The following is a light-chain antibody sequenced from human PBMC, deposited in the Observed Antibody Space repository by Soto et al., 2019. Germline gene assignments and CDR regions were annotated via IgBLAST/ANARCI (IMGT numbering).Light chain of an antibody. CDR1: NSNIGAGFA. V-gene: IGLV1-40*01. CDR2: GDT. Sequence: QSVLTQPPSVTGAPGQRVTISCTGSNSNIGAGFAVHLYQQFPGRVPKLLIYGDTNRPSGVPDRFSGSKSGTSASLAITGLQAEDEADYYCQSYDSSLPGLLFGVGTKVTVL. CDR3: QSYDSSLPGLL. J-gene: IGLJ6*01.